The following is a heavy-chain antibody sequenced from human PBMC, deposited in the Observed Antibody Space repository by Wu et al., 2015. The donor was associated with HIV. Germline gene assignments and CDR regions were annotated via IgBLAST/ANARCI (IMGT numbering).Heavy chain of an antibody. CDR3: ARKRVEMATN. CDR1: GGSFSGYY. V-gene: IGHV4-34*01. J-gene: IGHJ4*02. Sequence: QVQLQHGAAGLLKPSETLSLTCAVYGGSFSGYYWSWIRQPPGKGLEWIGEINHSGSTNYNPSLKSRVTISVDTSKNQFSLKLSSVTAADTAVYYCARKRVEMATNWGQGTLVTVSS. D-gene: IGHD5-24*01. CDR2: INHSGST.